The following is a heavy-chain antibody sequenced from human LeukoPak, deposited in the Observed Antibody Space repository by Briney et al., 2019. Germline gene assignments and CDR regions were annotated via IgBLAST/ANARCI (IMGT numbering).Heavy chain of an antibody. J-gene: IGHJ4*02. CDR1: GFTFSSSS. V-gene: IGHV3-23*01. Sequence: PGGSLRLSCAASGFTFSSSSMSWVRQAPGQGLGWVSVISGSGGSTDYADSVKGRFTISRDNSKNTLYLQINSLRAEDTAVYYCAKGSGWYVWGQGTLVTVSS. D-gene: IGHD6-19*01. CDR3: AKGSGWYV. CDR2: ISGSGGST.